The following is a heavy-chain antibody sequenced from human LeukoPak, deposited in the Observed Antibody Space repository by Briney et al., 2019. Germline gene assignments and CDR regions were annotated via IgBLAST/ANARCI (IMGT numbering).Heavy chain of an antibody. D-gene: IGHD3-22*01. CDR2: INPNGGST. CDR1: GYTFTSYY. V-gene: IGHV1-46*01. CDR3: ARGQSSGRYWYFDL. J-gene: IGHJ2*01. Sequence: ASVKVSCKASGYTFTSYYMHWVQQAPGQGLEWMGIINPNGGSTNYVQKFQGRVTMTRDTSTSTVYMELSNLRSEDTAVYYCARGQSSGRYWYFDLWGRGTLVTVSS.